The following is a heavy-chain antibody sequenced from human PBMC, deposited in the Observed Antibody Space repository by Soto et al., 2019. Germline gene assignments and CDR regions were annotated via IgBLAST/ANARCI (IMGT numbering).Heavy chain of an antibody. CDR2: ISSRSTYK. Sequence: GGSLRLSCVVSGFTFSDYSINWVRQAPGKGLEWVSSISSRSTYKYYADSVKGRFTVSRDNAKNSLYLQLNSLRAEDTAIYYCARDQLGGRQLPIDYWGQGTLVTVSS. D-gene: IGHD2-2*01. V-gene: IGHV3-21*01. CDR1: GFTFSDYS. CDR3: ARDQLGGRQLPIDY. J-gene: IGHJ4*02.